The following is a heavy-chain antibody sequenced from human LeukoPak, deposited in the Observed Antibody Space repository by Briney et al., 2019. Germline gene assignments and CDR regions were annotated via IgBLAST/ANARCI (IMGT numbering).Heavy chain of an antibody. V-gene: IGHV4-61*02. CDR1: GGSISSGSYY. J-gene: IGHJ6*03. D-gene: IGHD3-9*01. CDR3: ARSHSRYDILTGYYNYYYYMDV. CDR2: IYTSGST. Sequence: PSETLSLTCTVSGGSISSGSYYWSWIRQPAGKGLEWIGRIYTSGSTNYNPSLKSRVTISVDTSKNQFSLKLSSVTAADTAVYYCARSHSRYDILTGYYNYYYYMDVWGKGTTVTISS.